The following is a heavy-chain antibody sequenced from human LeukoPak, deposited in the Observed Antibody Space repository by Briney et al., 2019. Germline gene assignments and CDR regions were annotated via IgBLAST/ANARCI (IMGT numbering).Heavy chain of an antibody. CDR2: IYTSGST. J-gene: IGHJ6*03. Sequence: SETLSLTCTVSGGSISSGSYYWSWIRQPAGKGLEWIGRIYTSGSTNYNPSLKSRVTISVDTSKNQFSLKLSSVTAADTAVYYCARGRVRTTVVTFYYYYYYMDVWGKGTTVTVSS. D-gene: IGHD4-23*01. V-gene: IGHV4-61*02. CDR1: GGSISSGSYY. CDR3: ARGRVRTTVVTFYYYYYYMDV.